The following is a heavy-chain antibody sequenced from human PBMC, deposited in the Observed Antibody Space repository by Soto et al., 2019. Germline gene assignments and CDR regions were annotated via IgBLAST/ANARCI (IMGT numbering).Heavy chain of an antibody. V-gene: IGHV4-59*08. CDR3: ARAPIVVVPAATSMVRGEAWFDP. CDR1: GGSISSYY. J-gene: IGHJ5*02. CDR2: IYYSGST. D-gene: IGHD2-2*01. Sequence: QVQLQESGPGLVKPSETLSLTCTVSGGSISSYYWSWIRQPPGKGLEWIGYIYYSGSTNYNPSLKSRVTISVDTSKNQFSLKLSSVTAADTAVYYCARAPIVVVPAATSMVRGEAWFDPWGQGTLVTVSS.